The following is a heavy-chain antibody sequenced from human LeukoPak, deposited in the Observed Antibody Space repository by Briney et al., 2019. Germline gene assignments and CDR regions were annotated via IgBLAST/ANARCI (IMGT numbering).Heavy chain of an antibody. V-gene: IGHV3-7*01. CDR3: ARDGQQDYYGMDV. CDR1: GFTFSSYW. J-gene: IGHJ6*04. Sequence: PGGSLRLSCAASGFTFSSYWMSWVRQAPGKGLEWVANIKQDGSEKYYVDSVKGRFTISRDNAKNSLYLQMNSLRAEDTAVYYCARDGQQDYYGMDVWGKGTTVTVSS. D-gene: IGHD6-13*01. CDR2: IKQDGSEK.